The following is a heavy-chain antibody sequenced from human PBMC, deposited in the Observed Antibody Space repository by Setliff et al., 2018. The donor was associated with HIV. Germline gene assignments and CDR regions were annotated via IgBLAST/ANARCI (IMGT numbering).Heavy chain of an antibody. CDR1: GDSSSNDY. CDR3: AREYYRSGGYYSGWKYYYMDV. J-gene: IGHJ6*03. D-gene: IGHD2-15*01. CDR2: IHTSGTT. Sequence: SETLSLSCTVSGDSSSNDYWTWVRQPPGKGLEWIGNIHTSGTTKYNPSLNSRVTISVDMSKSQFSLRLSSVTAADTAMYYCAREYYRSGGYYSGWKYYYMDVWGKGTTVTVSS. V-gene: IGHV4-4*08.